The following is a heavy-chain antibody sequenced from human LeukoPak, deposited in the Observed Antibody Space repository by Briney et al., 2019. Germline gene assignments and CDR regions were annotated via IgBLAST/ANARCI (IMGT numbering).Heavy chain of an antibody. CDR1: GFTFSTYW. D-gene: IGHD4-11*01. V-gene: IGHV3-74*01. CDR3: ARDRAYTQDY. CDR2: IKSDGIST. J-gene: IGHJ4*02. Sequence: GGSLRLSCAASGFTFSTYWMHWVRQAPGKGLVWVSHIKSDGISTTYADSVKGRFTISRDNAKNTLYLQMNSLRAEDTAVYYCARDRAYTQDYWGQETLVTVSS.